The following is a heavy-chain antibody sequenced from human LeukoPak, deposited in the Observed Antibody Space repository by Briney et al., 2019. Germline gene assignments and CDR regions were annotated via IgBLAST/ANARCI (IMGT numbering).Heavy chain of an antibody. D-gene: IGHD3-3*01. J-gene: IGHJ3*01. CDR2: IKSNESSR. Sequence: PGGSLRLSCAASGFTFSNYLMHWVRQAPGKGLVWVSRIKSNESSRSYADSVNGRFTISRDNAKNSLYLQMNSLRAEDTAVYYCASEVLHVNYDFWSGYPCTWGEGTMDTVSS. V-gene: IGHV3-74*01. CDR1: GFTFSNYL. CDR3: ASEVLHVNYDFWSGYPCT.